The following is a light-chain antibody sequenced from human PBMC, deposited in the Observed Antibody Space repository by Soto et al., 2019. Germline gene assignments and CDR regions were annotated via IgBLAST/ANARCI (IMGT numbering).Light chain of an antibody. CDR2: RNN. CDR1: SSNIGSNY. Sequence: QSVLTQPPSASGTPGQRVTISCSGSSSNIGSNYVYWYQQPPGTAPKLLISRNNQRPSGVPDRFSGSKSGTSASPAISGLRSEDEADYYCAAWDDSLSGPRVVFGGGTKLTVL. CDR3: AAWDDSLSGPRVV. V-gene: IGLV1-47*01. J-gene: IGLJ2*01.